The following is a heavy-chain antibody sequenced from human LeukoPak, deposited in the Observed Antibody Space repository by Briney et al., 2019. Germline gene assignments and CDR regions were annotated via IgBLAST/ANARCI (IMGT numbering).Heavy chain of an antibody. Sequence: SETLSLTCAVYGGSFSGYYWSWIRQPPGKGLEWIGEINHSGSTNYNPSLKSRVTISVDTSKNQFSLKLSSVTAADTAVYYCARWGARGDAFDIWGQGTMVTVSS. J-gene: IGHJ3*02. D-gene: IGHD1-26*01. V-gene: IGHV4-34*01. CDR2: INHSGST. CDR3: ARWGARGDAFDI. CDR1: GGSFSGYY.